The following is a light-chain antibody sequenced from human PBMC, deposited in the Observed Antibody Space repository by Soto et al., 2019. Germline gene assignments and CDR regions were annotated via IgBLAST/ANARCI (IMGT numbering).Light chain of an antibody. Sequence: QSVLTQPASVSGSPGQSITISCTGTSNDIGAYNYVSWYQQYPGKVPTLLIYEVTFRPSGVSNRFSGSKSGNTASLTISGLQTEGGANYYGGPYASATLLFGGGPKLTV. CDR1: SNDIGAYNY. V-gene: IGLV2-14*01. J-gene: IGLJ2*01. CDR3: GPYASATLL. CDR2: EVT.